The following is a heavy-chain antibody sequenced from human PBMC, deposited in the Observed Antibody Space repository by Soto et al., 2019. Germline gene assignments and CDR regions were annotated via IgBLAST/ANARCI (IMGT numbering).Heavy chain of an antibody. Sequence: GGSLRLSCVVSGFTFSSYWMHWVRQAPGKGLVWVSRTNNDDSYTNYADAVKGRFTISRGNAKNTLYLQMNSLRAEDTAVYYCARGGSGYPLDWGQGTLVTVSS. CDR3: ARGGSGYPLD. J-gene: IGHJ4*02. CDR1: GFTFSSYW. CDR2: TNNDDSYT. V-gene: IGHV3-74*01. D-gene: IGHD3-22*01.